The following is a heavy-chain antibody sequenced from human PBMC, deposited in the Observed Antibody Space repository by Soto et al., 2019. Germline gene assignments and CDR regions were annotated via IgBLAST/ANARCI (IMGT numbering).Heavy chain of an antibody. D-gene: IGHD6-6*01. Sequence: QVQLVQSGAEVKKPGASVKVSCKASGYTFTSYDINWVRQATGQGLEWMGWMNPNSGNTGYAQKFQGRVTMTRNTSISTAYMELSSLRSEDTAVYYCAYSSSSSFTDAFDIWGQGTMVTVSS. CDR1: GYTFTSYD. J-gene: IGHJ3*02. V-gene: IGHV1-8*01. CDR2: MNPNSGNT. CDR3: AYSSSSSFTDAFDI.